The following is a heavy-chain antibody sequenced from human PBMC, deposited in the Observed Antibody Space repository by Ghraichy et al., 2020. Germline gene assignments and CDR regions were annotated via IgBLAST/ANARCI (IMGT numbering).Heavy chain of an antibody. CDR1: GGSISSYY. V-gene: IGHV4-59*08. CDR3: ARHGLGIARLVVDY. Sequence: SETLSLTCTVSGGSISSYYWSWIRQPPGKGLEWIGYIYYSGSTNYNPSLKSRVTISVDTSKNQFSLKLSSVTAADTAVYYCARHGLGIARLVVDYWGQGTLVTVSS. CDR2: IYYSGST. J-gene: IGHJ4*02. D-gene: IGHD6-19*01.